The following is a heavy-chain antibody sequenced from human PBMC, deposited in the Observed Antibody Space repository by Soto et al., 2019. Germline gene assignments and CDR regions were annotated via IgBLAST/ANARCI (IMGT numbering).Heavy chain of an antibody. J-gene: IGHJ4*02. Sequence: QVQLQESGPGLVKPSETLSLTCTDSGGSISSYYWSWIRQPPGKGLEWIGYIYYSGSTNYNPSLKSRVTISVDTSKNQFFLKLSSVTAADTAVYYCARDRPPGGSYVDYWGQGTLVNVSS. CDR3: ARDRPPGGSYVDY. CDR2: IYYSGST. CDR1: GGSISSYY. V-gene: IGHV4-59*01. D-gene: IGHD3-16*01.